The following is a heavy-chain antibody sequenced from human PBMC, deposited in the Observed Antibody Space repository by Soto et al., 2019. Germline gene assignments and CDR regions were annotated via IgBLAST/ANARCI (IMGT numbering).Heavy chain of an antibody. D-gene: IGHD5-12*01. CDR3: AIEGFSDYEALDD. J-gene: IGHJ4*02. CDR1: GGTIRSYY. V-gene: IGHV4-59*01. Sequence: QVQLQESGPGLLKPSETLSLTCSVSGGTIRSYYLSWVRQAPGKGLECIAYITYTGITGYNPSLRSRVPMSGDTSENLGPRKMTSVTAADTAVYYWAIEGFSDYEALDDWCQGILGSVSS. CDR2: ITYTGIT.